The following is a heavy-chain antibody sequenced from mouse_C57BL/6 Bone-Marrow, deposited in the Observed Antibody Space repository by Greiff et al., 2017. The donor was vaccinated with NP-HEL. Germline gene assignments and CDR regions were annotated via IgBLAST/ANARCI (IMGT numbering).Heavy chain of an antibody. V-gene: IGHV1-81*01. CDR1: GYTFTSYG. CDR3: ARYYYGSSSWFAY. D-gene: IGHD1-1*01. J-gene: IGHJ3*01. Sequence: QVQLQQSGAELARPGASVKLSCKASGYTFTSYGISWVKQRTGQGLEWIGEIYPRSGNTYYNEKFKGKATLTADKSSSTAYMWLRSLTSEDSAVYFCARYYYGSSSWFAYWGQGTLVTVSA. CDR2: IYPRSGNT.